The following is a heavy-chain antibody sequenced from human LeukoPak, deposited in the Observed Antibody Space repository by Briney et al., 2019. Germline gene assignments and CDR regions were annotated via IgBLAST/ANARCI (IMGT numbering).Heavy chain of an antibody. Sequence: GGSLRLSCAASGFTFSDYYMRWIRQAPGKGLEWVSYISSSGSTIYYADSVKGRFTISRDNAKNSLHLQMNSLRAEDTAVYYCAREGYDFWSGYFPTYWGQGTLVTVSS. CDR3: AREGYDFWSGYFPTY. D-gene: IGHD3-3*01. V-gene: IGHV3-11*04. J-gene: IGHJ4*02. CDR1: GFTFSDYY. CDR2: ISSSGSTI.